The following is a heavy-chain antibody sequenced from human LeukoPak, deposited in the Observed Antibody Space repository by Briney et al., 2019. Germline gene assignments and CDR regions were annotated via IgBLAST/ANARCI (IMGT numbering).Heavy chain of an antibody. V-gene: IGHV4-39*07. Sequence: SETLSLTCTVSGGSISSSSYYWGWIRQPPGKGLEWIGSIYYSGSTYYNPSLKSRVTISVDTSKNQFSLKLSSVTAADTAVYYCARDRVAAAGTQGGDYWGQGTLVTVSS. CDR3: ARDRVAAAGTQGGDY. J-gene: IGHJ4*02. D-gene: IGHD6-13*01. CDR1: GGSISSSSYY. CDR2: IYYSGST.